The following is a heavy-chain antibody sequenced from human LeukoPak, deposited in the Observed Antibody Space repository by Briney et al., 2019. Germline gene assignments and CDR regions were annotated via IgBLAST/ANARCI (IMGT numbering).Heavy chain of an antibody. J-gene: IGHJ6*02. D-gene: IGHD1-26*01. CDR3: ARTNLLRSYYGMDG. V-gene: IGHV1-18*01. CDR2: ISAYNGNT. CDR1: GYTFTSYG. Sequence: GASVKVSCKASGYTFTSYGISWVRQAPGQGLEWMGWISAYNGNTNYAQKLQGRVTMTTDTSTSTAYMELRSLRSDDTAVYYCARTNLLRSYYGMDGWGQGTTVTGSS.